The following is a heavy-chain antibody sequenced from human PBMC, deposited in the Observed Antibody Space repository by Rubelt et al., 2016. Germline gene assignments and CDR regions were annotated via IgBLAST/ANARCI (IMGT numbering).Heavy chain of an antibody. CDR3: AKKALPTVTSTRVGYFDL. J-gene: IGHJ2*01. CDR1: GGSFSGYY. V-gene: IGHV4-34*01. Sequence: GAGLLKPSETLSLTCAVYGGSFSGYYWSWIRQPPGKGLEWIGEINHSGSTNYNPSLKSRVTISVDTSKNQFSLKLSAVTAADTAVYYCAKKALPTVTSTRVGYFDLWGRGTLVTVSS. D-gene: IGHD4-17*01. CDR2: INHSGST.